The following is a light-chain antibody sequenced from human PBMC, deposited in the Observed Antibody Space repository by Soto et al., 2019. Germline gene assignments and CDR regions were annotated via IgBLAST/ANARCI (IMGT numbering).Light chain of an antibody. CDR3: SSFTSASTFV. CDR2: EVS. Sequence: QAALTQPAPVSGSPGQSVTIYCTGTSSDVGGYNYVSWFQQHPGKAPKLLIFEVSNRPSGVSNRFSGSKSGNTASLTISGLQAEDEADYYCSSFTSASTFVFATGIKVTVL. J-gene: IGLJ1*01. V-gene: IGLV2-14*01. CDR1: SSDVGGYNY.